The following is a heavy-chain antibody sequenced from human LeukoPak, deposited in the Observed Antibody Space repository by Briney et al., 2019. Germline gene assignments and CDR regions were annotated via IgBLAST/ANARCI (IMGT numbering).Heavy chain of an antibody. Sequence: GRSLRLSCAASGFTFDDYAMHWVRQAPGKGLEWVSGISWNGGSIGYADSVKGRFTISRDNAKNSLYLQMNSLRADDTALYYCSKDRDSSWYGRLDYWGQGNLVTVSS. CDR3: SKDRDSSWYGRLDY. D-gene: IGHD6-13*01. CDR2: ISWNGGSI. CDR1: GFTFDDYA. V-gene: IGHV3-9*01. J-gene: IGHJ4*02.